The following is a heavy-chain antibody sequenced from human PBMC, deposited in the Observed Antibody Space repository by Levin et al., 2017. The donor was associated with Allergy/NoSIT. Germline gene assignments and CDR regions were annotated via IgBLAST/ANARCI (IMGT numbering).Heavy chain of an antibody. Sequence: GGSLRLSCAASGFTFSSFWMHWVRQAPGKGLVWVSRINSDGSSTNYADSVKGRFTISRDNAKNTLYLQLNSLRAEDTAVYYCARVGIRGGADYHFAYWGQGSLVTVSS. CDR1: GFTFSSFW. V-gene: IGHV3-74*01. D-gene: IGHD3-3*02. CDR2: INSDGSST. CDR3: ARVGIRGGADYHFAY. J-gene: IGHJ4*02.